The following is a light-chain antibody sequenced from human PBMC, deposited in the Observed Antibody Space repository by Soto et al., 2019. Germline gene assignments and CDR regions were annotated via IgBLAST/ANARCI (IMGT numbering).Light chain of an antibody. CDR2: LNSDGSH. Sequence: QSVLTQSPSASASLGASVKLTCTLSSGHSNYAIAWHQQQSEKGPRYLMKLNSDGSHSKGDGIPDRFSGSSSGAERYLTISSLQSEDEADYDCQTWGSGIVVFGGGTKVTVL. CDR1: SGHSNYA. V-gene: IGLV4-69*01. J-gene: IGLJ2*01. CDR3: QTWGSGIVV.